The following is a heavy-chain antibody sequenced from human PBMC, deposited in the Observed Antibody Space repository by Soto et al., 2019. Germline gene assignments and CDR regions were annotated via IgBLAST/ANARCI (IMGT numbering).Heavy chain of an antibody. CDR1: GGSINRSPYY. D-gene: IGHD1-1*01. CDR2: IYYNGNT. Sequence: QLQLQESGPGLVKPSETLSLTCTVSGGSINRSPYYWAWIRQPPGKGLQWIGNIYYNGNTFYNPSLKSRVTISIDTSKSQFSLGLSSVTASDTAVYYCARHGPLTNNWNQLNCWGQGTLVTVSS. J-gene: IGHJ4*02. CDR3: ARHGPLTNNWNQLNC. V-gene: IGHV4-39*01.